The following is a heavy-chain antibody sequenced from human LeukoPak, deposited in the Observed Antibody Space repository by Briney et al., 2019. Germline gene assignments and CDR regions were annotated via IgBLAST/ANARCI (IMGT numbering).Heavy chain of an antibody. CDR1: GFTFSDYY. J-gene: IGHJ3*02. Sequence: KPGGSLRLSCAASGFTFSDYYMSWIRQAPGKGLEWLSFISDSSTYTYYADSVKGRFTISRDNAKNSLYLQMNSLRAEDTAVYYCAKANLAEDAFDIWGRGTMVTVSS. V-gene: IGHV3-11*05. CDR3: AKANLAEDAFDI. CDR2: ISDSSTYT.